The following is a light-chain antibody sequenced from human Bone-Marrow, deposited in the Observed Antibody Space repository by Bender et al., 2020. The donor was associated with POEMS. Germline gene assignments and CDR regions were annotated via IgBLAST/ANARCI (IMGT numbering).Light chain of an antibody. CDR3: VAWDASLNGWV. CDR1: SSDIGAYNF. Sequence: QSALTQPASVSGSPGQSITISCTGTSSDIGAYNFVSWYQQHPGEAPTLMIYDVSNRPSGVSNRFSGSKSGTSASLAITGLQSDDEAIYFCVAWDASLNGWVFGGGTKLTVL. J-gene: IGLJ3*02. CDR2: DVS. V-gene: IGLV2-14*01.